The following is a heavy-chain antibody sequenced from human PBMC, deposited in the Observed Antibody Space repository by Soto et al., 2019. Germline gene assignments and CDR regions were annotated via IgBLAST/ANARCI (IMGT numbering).Heavy chain of an antibody. CDR2: ISGSGSTI. CDR3: AKDSNKYSSSLRGRYFDY. V-gene: IGHV3-23*01. J-gene: IGHJ4*02. Sequence: GGSLRLSCAASGFTFSSYAVSWVRQAPGKGPEWISSISGSGSTIYYADSVKGRFTISRDNSKNTLLLQMNSLGAEDTAVYYCAKDSNKYSSSLRGRYFDYWGQGIGVTVSS. D-gene: IGHD4-4*01. CDR1: GFTFSSYA.